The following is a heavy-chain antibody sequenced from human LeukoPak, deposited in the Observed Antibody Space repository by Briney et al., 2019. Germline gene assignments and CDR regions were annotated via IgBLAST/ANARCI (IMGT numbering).Heavy chain of an antibody. Sequence: ASVKVSCKASGYTFTSYGISWVRQAPGQGLEWMGWISAYSGNTNYAQKLQGRVTMTTDASTSTAYMELRSLRSDDTAVYYCGRPGYCSNGVCQYYFDYWDQGTLVAVSS. J-gene: IGHJ4*02. D-gene: IGHD2-8*01. V-gene: IGHV1-18*01. CDR2: ISAYSGNT. CDR1: GYTFTSYG. CDR3: GRPGYCSNGVCQYYFDY.